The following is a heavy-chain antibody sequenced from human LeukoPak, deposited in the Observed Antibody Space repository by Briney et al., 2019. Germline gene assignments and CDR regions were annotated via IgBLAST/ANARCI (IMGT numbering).Heavy chain of an antibody. V-gene: IGHV4-59*12. D-gene: IGHD6-6*01. CDR2: IYYSGST. Sequence: SETLSLTCTVSGGSISSYYWSWIRQPPGKGLEWIGYIYYSGSTNYNPSLKSRVTISVDTSKNQFSLKLSSVTAADTAVYYCARARRTYSSSCWFDPWGQGTLVTVSS. CDR1: GGSISSYY. J-gene: IGHJ5*02. CDR3: ARARRTYSSSCWFDP.